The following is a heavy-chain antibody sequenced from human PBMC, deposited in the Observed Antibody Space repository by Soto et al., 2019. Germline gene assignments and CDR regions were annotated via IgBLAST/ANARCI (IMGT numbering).Heavy chain of an antibody. J-gene: IGHJ5*02. CDR2: ISAYNGNT. Sequence: QVQLVQSGAEVKKPGASVKVSCKASGYTFTSYGISWVRQAPGQGLEWMGWISAYNGNTNYAQKLQGRVTMTTDTPTDTAHMELGGLRFAATALYYCARDPPIVVVPAARIRFDPWGQGTRVTVSS. CDR3: ARDPPIVVVPAARIRFDP. D-gene: IGHD2-2*01. V-gene: IGHV1-18*01. CDR1: GYTFTSYG.